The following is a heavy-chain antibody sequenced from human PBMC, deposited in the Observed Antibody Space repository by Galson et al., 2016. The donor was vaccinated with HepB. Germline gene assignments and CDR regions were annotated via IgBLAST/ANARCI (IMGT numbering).Heavy chain of an antibody. D-gene: IGHD1-26*01. CDR2: IRHSGST. J-gene: IGHJ4*02. Sequence: ETLSLTCAVYGESFSGYYWSWIRQPPGKGLEWIGEIRHSGSTNYSPSLKSRVIISVDTSKNQFSLKLRSATAADTAVYYCARGRLGGAANWGQGTLVTASS. V-gene: IGHV4-34*01. CDR1: GESFSGYY. CDR3: ARGRLGGAAN.